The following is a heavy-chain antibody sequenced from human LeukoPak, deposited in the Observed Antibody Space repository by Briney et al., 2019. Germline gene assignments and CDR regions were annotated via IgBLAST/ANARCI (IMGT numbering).Heavy chain of an antibody. V-gene: IGHV4-39*01. D-gene: IGHD1-1*01. Sequence: PSETLSLTCTVSGGSISSSSYYWGWIRQPPGKGLEWIGSIHYRGSTSYNPSLKSRVTISVDTSKNQFSLKLSSVTAADTAVYYCAGYRYNWNNDYWAQGTLVTVSS. CDR1: GGSISSSSYY. CDR2: IHYRGST. J-gene: IGHJ4*02. CDR3: AGYRYNWNNDY.